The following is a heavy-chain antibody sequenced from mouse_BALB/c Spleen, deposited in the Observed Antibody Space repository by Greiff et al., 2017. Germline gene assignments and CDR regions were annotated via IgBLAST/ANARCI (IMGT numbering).Heavy chain of an antibody. CDR2: INPYNGAT. D-gene: IGHD2-4*01. J-gene: IGHJ4*01. Sequence: EVKLMESGPELVKPGASVKISCKASGYSFTGYYMHWVKQSHVKSLEWIGRINPYNGATSYNQNFKDKASLTVDKSSSTAYMELHSLTSEDSAVFYCAIEGSYYDYAMDYWGQGTSVTVSS. CDR1: GYSFTGYY. V-gene: IGHV1-31*01. CDR3: AIEGSYYDYAMDY.